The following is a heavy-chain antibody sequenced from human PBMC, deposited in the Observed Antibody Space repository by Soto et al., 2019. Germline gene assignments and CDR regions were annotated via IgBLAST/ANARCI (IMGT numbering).Heavy chain of an antibody. CDR3: ARVFTGFYASGSYWFDP. V-gene: IGHV4-30-4*01. Sequence: SETLSLTCTVSGGSISSGDYYWSWIRQPPGKGLEWIGYIYYSGSTYYNPSLKSRVTISVDTSKNQFSLKLSSVTAADTAVYYCARVFTGFYASGSYWFDPWGQGTLVTVSS. D-gene: IGHD3-10*01. J-gene: IGHJ5*02. CDR2: IYYSGST. CDR1: GGSISSGDYY.